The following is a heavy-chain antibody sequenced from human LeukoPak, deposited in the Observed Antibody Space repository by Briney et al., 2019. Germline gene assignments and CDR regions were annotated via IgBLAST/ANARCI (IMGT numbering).Heavy chain of an antibody. D-gene: IGHD2-15*01. CDR3: TRDTGCPGGTCYSFYDY. CDR1: GFTFSNYW. Sequence: QPGGSLRLSCAASGFTFSNYWMTWVRQAPGKGLEWVANIKQDGTEKYYVDSVKGRFTISRDNAENSLYLQMNGLRAEDTAVYYCTRDTGCPGGTCYSFYDYWGQGTLATVSS. CDR2: IKQDGTEK. V-gene: IGHV3-7*03. J-gene: IGHJ4*02.